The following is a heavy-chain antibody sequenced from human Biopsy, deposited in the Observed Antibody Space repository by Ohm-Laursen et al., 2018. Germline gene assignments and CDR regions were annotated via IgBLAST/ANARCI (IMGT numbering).Heavy chain of an antibody. J-gene: IGHJ6*02. Sequence: GSLRLSCTASGLRFSMYAMSWVRQAPGKGLEWVSAIGGSGGGTYYADSVKGRFTISRDDSKNTVYLQMNSLRVEDRAVYYCARPMSRAVAYGMDVWGQGTTVTVSS. D-gene: IGHD4-23*01. CDR1: GLRFSMYA. CDR3: ARPMSRAVAYGMDV. CDR2: IGGSGGGT. V-gene: IGHV3-23*01.